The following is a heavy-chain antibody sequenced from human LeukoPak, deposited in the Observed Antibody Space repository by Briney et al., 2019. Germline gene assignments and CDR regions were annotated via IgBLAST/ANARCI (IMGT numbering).Heavy chain of an antibody. D-gene: IGHD5-18*01. CDR3: ARDKLSGIQLWFRSYYYYGMDV. CDR2: INHSGST. Sequence: SETLSLTCAVYGGSFSGYYWSWVRQPPGKGLEWIGEINHSGSTNYNPSLKSRVTISVDTSKNQFSLKLSSVTAADTAVYYCARDKLSGIQLWFRSYYYYGMDVWGQGTTVTVSS. V-gene: IGHV4-34*01. J-gene: IGHJ6*02. CDR1: GGSFSGYY.